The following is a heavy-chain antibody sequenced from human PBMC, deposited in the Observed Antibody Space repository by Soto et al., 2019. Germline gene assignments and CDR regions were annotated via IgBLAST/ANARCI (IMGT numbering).Heavy chain of an antibody. CDR2: IYHSGST. J-gene: IGHJ4*02. D-gene: IGHD3-3*01. CDR1: GGSISSGGYS. V-gene: IGHV4-30-2*01. Sequence: SETLSLTCAVSGGSISSGGYSWSWIRQPPGKGLEWIGYIYHSGSTYYNPSLKSRDTISVDRSKNQFSLKLSSVTAADTAVYYCARGPYDFWSGYYFDYWGQGTLVTVSS. CDR3: ARGPYDFWSGYYFDY.